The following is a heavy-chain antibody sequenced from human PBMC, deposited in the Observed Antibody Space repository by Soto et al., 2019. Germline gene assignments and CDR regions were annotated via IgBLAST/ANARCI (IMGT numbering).Heavy chain of an antibody. V-gene: IGHV4-39*07. CDR1: GGSISSSSYY. D-gene: IGHD5-18*01. CDR2: IYYSGST. J-gene: IGHJ5*02. Sequence: TYETLSLTCTVSGGSISSSSYYWGWIRQPPGKGLEWIGSIYYSGSTNYNPALKSRVTISVDTSKSQFSLKLSSVTAADTAVYYCAKDSGYNYGYFRWFDPWGQGTLVTVSS. CDR3: AKDSGYNYGYFRWFDP.